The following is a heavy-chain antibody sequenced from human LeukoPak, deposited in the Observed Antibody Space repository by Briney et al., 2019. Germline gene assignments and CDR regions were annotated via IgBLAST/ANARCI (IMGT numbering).Heavy chain of an antibody. CDR2: VDHTGST. J-gene: IGHJ6*03. V-gene: IGHV4-59*01. Sequence: SETLSLTCSVSDDSITMYYWTWIRQPPGKGLEWIGYVDHTGSTNFNPSLNGRVSISRDTSKNLFSLRLRSVTAADTAVYFCARGRVSSSTWYSTYYYYFYMDAWGKGTTVTVSS. CDR1: DDSITMYY. CDR3: ARGRVSSSTWYSTYYYYFYMDA. D-gene: IGHD4-11*01.